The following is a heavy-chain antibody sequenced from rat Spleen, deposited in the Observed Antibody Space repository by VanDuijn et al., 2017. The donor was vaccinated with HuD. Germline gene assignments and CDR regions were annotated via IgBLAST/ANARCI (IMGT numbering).Heavy chain of an antibody. D-gene: IGHD1-10*01. CDR3: ARHNNYYVMDA. Sequence: EVQLVESGGGLVQPGRSLKLSCAASGFTFSDYNMAWVRQAPKKGLEWVATISYDGSSTYYRDSVKGRFTISRDNAKSTLYLQMDSLRSEDTATYYCARHNNYYVMDAWGQGASVTVSS. CDR1: GFTFSDYN. V-gene: IGHV5-7*01. J-gene: IGHJ4*01. CDR2: ISYDGSST.